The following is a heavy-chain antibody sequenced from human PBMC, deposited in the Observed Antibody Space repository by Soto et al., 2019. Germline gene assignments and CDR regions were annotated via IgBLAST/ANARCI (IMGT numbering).Heavy chain of an antibody. J-gene: IGHJ6*02. D-gene: IGHD1-1*01. V-gene: IGHV1-24*01. CDR2: FDPEDGET. Sequence: ASVKVSCKVSGYTLTELSMHWVRQAPGKGLEWMGGFDPEDGETIYAQKFQGRVTMTEDTSTDTAYMELSSLRSEDTAVYYCATASEMKTTATPYYYGMDVWRQGTTVTVSS. CDR3: ATASEMKTTATPYYYGMDV. CDR1: GYTLTELS.